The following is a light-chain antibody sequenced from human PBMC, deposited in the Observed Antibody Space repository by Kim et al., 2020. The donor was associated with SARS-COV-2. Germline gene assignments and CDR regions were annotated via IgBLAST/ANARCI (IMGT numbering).Light chain of an antibody. CDR1: RLGDKY. CDR3: QAWDSSTYV. CDR2: QDS. Sequence: VTPGQTASITCSGDRLGDKYACWYQQKPGQSPVLVIYQDSKRPSGIPERFSGSNAGNTATLTISGTQAMDEAAYYCQAWDSSTYVFGTGTKVTVL. J-gene: IGLJ1*01. V-gene: IGLV3-1*01.